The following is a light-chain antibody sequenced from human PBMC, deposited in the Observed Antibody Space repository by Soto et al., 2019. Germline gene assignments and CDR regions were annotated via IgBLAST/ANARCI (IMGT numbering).Light chain of an antibody. J-gene: IGKJ1*01. Sequence: TQSPATMSVSPGEGATRSCRASQSVNIYLAWYQQKPGQAPRLLIFGASYRATGIPARFSGSGSGTEFTLTINRLEPEDFAVYYCQQYDSSPRTFGQGTKVDI. CDR1: QSVNIY. CDR3: QQYDSSPRT. V-gene: IGKV3D-15*01. CDR2: GAS.